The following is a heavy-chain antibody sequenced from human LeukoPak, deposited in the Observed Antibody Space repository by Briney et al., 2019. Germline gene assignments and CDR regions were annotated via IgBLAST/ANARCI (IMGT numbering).Heavy chain of an antibody. Sequence: GGSLRLSCAASGLTFSSYAMSWVRQAPGKGLEWVSAIIGSGGTTFYADSVKGRFTLSRDNSKNTLYLQMNSLRAEDTAVYYCAKEVAAVGIGAFDIWGQGTMVTVSS. V-gene: IGHV3-23*01. CDR3: AKEVAAVGIGAFDI. J-gene: IGHJ3*02. CDR2: IIGSGGTT. CDR1: GLTFSSYA. D-gene: IGHD6-13*01.